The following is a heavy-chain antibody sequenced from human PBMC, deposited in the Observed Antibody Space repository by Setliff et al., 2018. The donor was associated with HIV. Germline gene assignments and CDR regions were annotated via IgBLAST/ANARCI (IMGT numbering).Heavy chain of an antibody. J-gene: IGHJ4*02. V-gene: IGHV4-38-2*01. CDR3: ARHGWSGSYYYPFEY. D-gene: IGHD1-26*01. CDR2: IYHNGST. CDR1: GYSISSGYY. Sequence: PSETLSLTCAVSGYSISSGYYWGWIRQPPGKGLEWIGSIYHNGSTYYNPSLKSRVTISVDTSKNQLSLKLSSVTAADTAVYYCARHGWSGSYYYPFEYWGQGTLVTVSS.